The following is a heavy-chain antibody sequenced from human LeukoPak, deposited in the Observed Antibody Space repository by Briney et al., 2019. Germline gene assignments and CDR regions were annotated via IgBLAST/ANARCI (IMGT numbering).Heavy chain of an antibody. J-gene: IGHJ6*02. CDR3: ARAENRGPYYGVDV. V-gene: IGHV3-30-3*01. D-gene: IGHD2/OR15-2a*01. CDR2: ISYDGNNE. Sequence: PGGSLRLSCAASGFTFSTYAMHWVRQAPGKGLEWVAVISYDGNNEYYADSVKGRFTISRDNSKNTLYLQMNSLRVEDTAVYYCARAENRGPYYGVDVWGRGTTVTVSS. CDR1: GFTFSTYA.